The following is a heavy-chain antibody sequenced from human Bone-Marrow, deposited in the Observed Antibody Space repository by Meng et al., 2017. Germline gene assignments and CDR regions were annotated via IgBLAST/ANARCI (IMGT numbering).Heavy chain of an antibody. CDR2: ISSSSSYI. D-gene: IGHD4-11*01. J-gene: IGHJ4*02. CDR1: GFTFSSYS. Sequence: EVELVESGGGLVKPGGSLRLSCAASGFTFSSYSMNWVRQAPGKGLEWVSSISSSSSYIYYADSVKGRFTISRDNAKNSLYLQMNSLRAEDTAVYYCARGPTTMAHDFDYWGQGTLVTVSS. CDR3: ARGPTTMAHDFDY. V-gene: IGHV3-21*01.